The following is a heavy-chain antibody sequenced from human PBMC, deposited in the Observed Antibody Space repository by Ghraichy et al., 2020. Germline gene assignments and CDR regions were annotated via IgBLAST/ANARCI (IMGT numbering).Heavy chain of an antibody. CDR3: ARDASPPDPFYFDY. CDR1: WFTFSYYG. J-gene: IGHJ4*01. CDR2: IQSAGRKK. D-gene: IGHD1-14*01. Sequence: GGSLRLSCTASWFTFSYYGMHWVRQAPGKGLEWVAAIQSAGRKKYYVDALKGRFTISRDDSKNTLYLQMNSLRAEDTGVYYCARDASPPDPFYFDYLGHGTLATVSS. V-gene: IGHV3-33*01.